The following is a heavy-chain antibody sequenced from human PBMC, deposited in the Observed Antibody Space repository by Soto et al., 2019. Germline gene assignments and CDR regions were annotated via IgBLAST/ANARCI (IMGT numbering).Heavy chain of an antibody. D-gene: IGHD4-17*01. CDR2: ITPVFGTA. CDR3: ARSLEGTTVTNWFDP. J-gene: IGHJ5*02. V-gene: IGHV1-69*01. CDR1: ADTFNSYS. Sequence: QVQLVQSGAEVKKPGSAVKVSYKASADTFNSYSLSWLRQAPGQRLEWMGGITPVFGTADYAQSFEDRLTITADDSTSTVYMELSSLRSDDTAVYYCARSLEGTTVTNWFDPWGQGALVTVYS.